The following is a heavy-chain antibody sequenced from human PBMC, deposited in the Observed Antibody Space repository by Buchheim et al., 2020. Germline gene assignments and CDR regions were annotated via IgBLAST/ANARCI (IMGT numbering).Heavy chain of an antibody. Sequence: QVQLVQSGAEVKKPGASVKVSCKASGYTFTSYYMHWVRQAPGQGLEWMGIINPSCGSTSYAQKFQGRVTMTRDTSTSTVYMELSSLRYEDTAVYYCARDLVVVPAFIRVRYYYGMDVWGQGTT. D-gene: IGHD2-2*01. V-gene: IGHV1-46*01. J-gene: IGHJ6*02. CDR3: ARDLVVVPAFIRVRYYYGMDV. CDR1: GYTFTSYY. CDR2: INPSCGST.